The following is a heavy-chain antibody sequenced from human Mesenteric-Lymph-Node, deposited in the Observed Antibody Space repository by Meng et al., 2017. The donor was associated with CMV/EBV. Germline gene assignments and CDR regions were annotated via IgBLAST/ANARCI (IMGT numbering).Heavy chain of an antibody. CDR1: GGTFSNFA. J-gene: IGHJ5*02. D-gene: IGHD3-22*01. CDR2: IIPILGVA. Sequence: SVKVSCKASGGTFSNFAINWVRQAPGQGLEWMGGIIPILGVADYAQKFQGRATITADKSTSTAYMELSSLRSEDTAVYYCATFGDSTGYYYGWFDHWGQGTLVT. V-gene: IGHV1-69*10. CDR3: ATFGDSTGYYYGWFDH.